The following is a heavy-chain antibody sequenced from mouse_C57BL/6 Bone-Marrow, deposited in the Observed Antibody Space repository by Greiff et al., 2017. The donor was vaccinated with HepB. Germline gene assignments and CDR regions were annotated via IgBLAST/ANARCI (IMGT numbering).Heavy chain of an antibody. CDR1: GYSITSGYY. CDR2: ISYDGSN. CDR3: ARPYYGSPLYAMDY. D-gene: IGHD1-1*01. Sequence: ESGPGLVKPSQSLSLTCSVTGYSITSGYYWNWIRQFPGNKLEWMGYISYDGSNNYNPSLKNRISITRDTSTNQFFLKLNSVTTEDTATYYCARPYYGSPLYAMDYWGQGTSVTVSS. V-gene: IGHV3-6*01. J-gene: IGHJ4*01.